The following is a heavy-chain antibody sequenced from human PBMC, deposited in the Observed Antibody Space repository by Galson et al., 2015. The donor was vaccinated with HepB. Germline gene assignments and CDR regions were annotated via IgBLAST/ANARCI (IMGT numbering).Heavy chain of an antibody. CDR1: GYTFTSYY. Sequence: SVKVSCKASGYTFTSYYMHWVRQAPGQGLEWMGWINPNSGGTNYAQKFQGWVTMTRDTSISTAYMELSRLRSDDTAVYYCARGNPIIGYCSSTSCYPTWGVEWFDPWGQGTLVTVSS. D-gene: IGHD2-2*01. CDR2: INPNSGGT. V-gene: IGHV1-2*04. CDR3: ARGNPIIGYCSSTSCYPTWGVEWFDP. J-gene: IGHJ5*02.